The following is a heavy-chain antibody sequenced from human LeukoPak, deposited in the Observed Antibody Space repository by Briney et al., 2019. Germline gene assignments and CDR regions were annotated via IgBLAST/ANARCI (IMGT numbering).Heavy chain of an antibody. D-gene: IGHD4-17*01. CDR3: ARLKYGDYGLYYFDY. CDR1: GGSISSYY. V-gene: IGHV4-59*08. CDR2: IYYSNT. J-gene: IGHJ4*02. Sequence: SETLSLTCTVSGGSISSYYWSWIRQPPGRGLESIGYIYYSNTNYNPSLKSRVTISVDTSKNQFSLKLSSVTAADTAVYYCARLKYGDYGLYYFDYWGQGTLVTVSP.